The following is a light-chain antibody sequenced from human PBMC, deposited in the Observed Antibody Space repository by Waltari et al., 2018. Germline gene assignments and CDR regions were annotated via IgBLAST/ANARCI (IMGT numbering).Light chain of an antibody. Sequence: EIVMTQSPATLSVSPGERDTLSCRASQSVSSNLAWYQQKPGQAPSLLIYGASTRATGIPARFSGSGSGTEFTLTISSLQSEDFALYYCQQYKNWPPVTFGGGTKVEIK. J-gene: IGKJ4*01. CDR1: QSVSSN. CDR2: GAS. V-gene: IGKV3-15*01. CDR3: QQYKNWPPVT.